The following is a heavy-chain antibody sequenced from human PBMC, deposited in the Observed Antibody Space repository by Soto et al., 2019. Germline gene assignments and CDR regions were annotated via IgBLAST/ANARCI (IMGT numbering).Heavy chain of an antibody. CDR2: ISYDGSNK. CDR3: AKAGRITMIGPHD. J-gene: IGHJ4*02. V-gene: IGHV3-30*18. Sequence: WGSLRLSCXAAGFTFVGYGVHWVRQAPGKGLEWVAVISYDGSNKYYADSVKGRFTISRDNSKNALYLQMNSLRAEDTAVYYCAKAGRITMIGPHDWGQGPLVTVSS. CDR1: GFTFVGYG. D-gene: IGHD3-22*01.